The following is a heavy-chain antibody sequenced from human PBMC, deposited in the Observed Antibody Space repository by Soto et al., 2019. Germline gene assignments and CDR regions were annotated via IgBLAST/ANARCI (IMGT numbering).Heavy chain of an antibody. Sequence: QVQLQESGPGLVKPSETLSLTCTVSGGSISSYYWSWIRQPPGKGLEWIGYIYYSGSTNYNPSLXRXVXIXXATAENQLSLKLSSVTAADTAVYYCASVWGGAFDIWGQGTMVTVSS. CDR2: IYYSGST. D-gene: IGHD3-16*01. CDR3: ASVWGGAFDI. V-gene: IGHV4-59*01. J-gene: IGHJ3*02. CDR1: GGSISSYY.